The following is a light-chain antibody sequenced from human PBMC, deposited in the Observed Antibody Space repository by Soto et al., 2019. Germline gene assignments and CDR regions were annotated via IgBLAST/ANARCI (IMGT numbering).Light chain of an antibody. Sequence: DIQMTQSPSTLSASVGDRVTITCRASQSIINYLNWYQQKPGKAPKFLIYAASNLQSGVPSRFSGSGSGTDFTLTISSLQPEDFATYYCQQSYITPQTFGQGTKVDIK. CDR3: QQSYITPQT. J-gene: IGKJ1*01. V-gene: IGKV1-39*01. CDR2: AAS. CDR1: QSIINY.